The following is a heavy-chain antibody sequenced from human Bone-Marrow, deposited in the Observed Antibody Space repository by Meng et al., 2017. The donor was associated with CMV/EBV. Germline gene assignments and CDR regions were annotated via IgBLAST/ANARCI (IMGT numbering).Heavy chain of an antibody. J-gene: IGHJ6*02. D-gene: IGHD3-3*01. CDR3: AKHGVKRRLGVAVIANYGMDV. Sequence: YARTWVRQAPGKGLEWVSAISSGAISTYYADSVKGRFTISEDNTKNTLYLHMSSLTVEDTAIYYCAKHGVKRRLGVAVIANYGMDVWGQGTTVTVSS. V-gene: IGHV3-23*01. CDR2: ISSGAIST. CDR1: YA.